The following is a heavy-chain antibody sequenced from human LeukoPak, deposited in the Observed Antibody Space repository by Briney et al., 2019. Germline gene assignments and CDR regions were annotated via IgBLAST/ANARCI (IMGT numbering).Heavy chain of an antibody. CDR3: ARVITFGGVIAYAFDI. CDR2: ISPYNGNT. CDR1: GYTFTSYG. Sequence: GASVKVSCKASGYTFTSYGISWVRQAPGQGLEWLGWISPYNGNTDYAQKLQGRVTMTTDTSTSTAYMELSRLRSDDTAVYYCARVITFGGVIAYAFDIWGQGTMVTVSS. D-gene: IGHD3-16*02. J-gene: IGHJ3*02. V-gene: IGHV1-18*01.